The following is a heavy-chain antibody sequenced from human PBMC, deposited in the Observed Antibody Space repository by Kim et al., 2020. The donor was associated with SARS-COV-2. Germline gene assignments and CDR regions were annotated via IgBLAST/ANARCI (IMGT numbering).Heavy chain of an antibody. CDR1: GGSFSGYY. J-gene: IGHJ4*02. D-gene: IGHD3-22*01. Sequence: SETLSLTCAVYGGSFSGYYWSWIRQPPGKGLEWIGEINHSGSTNYNPSLKSRVTISVDTSKNQFSLKLSSVTAADTAVYYCARASMWGFTMLGVWGQGTLVTVSS. V-gene: IGHV4-34*01. CDR2: INHSGST. CDR3: ARASMWGFTMLGV.